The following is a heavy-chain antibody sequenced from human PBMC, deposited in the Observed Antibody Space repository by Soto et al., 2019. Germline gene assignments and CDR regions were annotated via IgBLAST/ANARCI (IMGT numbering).Heavy chain of an antibody. CDR1: GGTFTTYA. J-gene: IGHJ4*02. V-gene: IGHV1-69*12. D-gene: IGHD5-18*01. CDR2: IIPMFGTA. Sequence: QFQRLQSGAGVKKPGPSVKVSCKALGGTFTTYAFSWVRQAPGQGLEWMGGIIPMFGTANYAQRFQDRVTITADESTNTVYMELSSLRSEDTAVYFCASGIQLWLRRINNGYSGWGQGTLVTVSS. CDR3: ASGIQLWLRRINNGYSG.